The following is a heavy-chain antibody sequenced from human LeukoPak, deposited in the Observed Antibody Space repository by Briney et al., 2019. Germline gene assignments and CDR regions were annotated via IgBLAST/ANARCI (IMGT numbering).Heavy chain of an antibody. CDR2: IYGGGST. V-gene: IGHV3-53*01. CDR1: GFTVSGFF. Sequence: GGSLRLSCAASGFTVSGFFMTWVRQAPGMGLQGVSVIYGGGSTDYADSVKGRFTISRDNSKNTLYLQMNSLRAEDTAVYYCARGHSGAWAYFFDFWGQGTLVTVSS. J-gene: IGHJ4*02. CDR3: ARGHSGAWAYFFDF. D-gene: IGHD6-25*01.